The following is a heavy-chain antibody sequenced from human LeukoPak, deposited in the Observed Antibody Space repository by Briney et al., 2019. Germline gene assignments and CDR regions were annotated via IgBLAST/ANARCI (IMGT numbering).Heavy chain of an antibody. V-gene: IGHV1-2*02. D-gene: IGHD2-15*01. Sequence: ASVKVSCKTSGYTFTSHYMHWVRQAPGQGLEWMGWINPNSGGTKYAQKFQGRVTMTRDTSISTAYMELSRLRSDDTAVYYCARTAAALFRLDCWGQGTLVTVSS. CDR3: ARTAAALFRLDC. J-gene: IGHJ4*02. CDR1: GYTFTSHY. CDR2: INPNSGGT.